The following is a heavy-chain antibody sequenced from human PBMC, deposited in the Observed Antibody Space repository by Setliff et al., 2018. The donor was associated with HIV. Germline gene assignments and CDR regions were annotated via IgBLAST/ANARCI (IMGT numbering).Heavy chain of an antibody. J-gene: IGHJ4*02. D-gene: IGHD2-2*03. CDR1: GFTFSNYA. CDR3: ARVRNWIYFDY. V-gene: IGHV3-64*02. CDR2: ISTDGDGT. Sequence: GESLKISCAASGFTFSNYAMRWVRQTPGKALEYVSAISTDGDGTYYADSVKGRFTISRDNSKNTLYLQMGSLRAEDMAVYYCARVRNWIYFDYWGQGTLVTVSS.